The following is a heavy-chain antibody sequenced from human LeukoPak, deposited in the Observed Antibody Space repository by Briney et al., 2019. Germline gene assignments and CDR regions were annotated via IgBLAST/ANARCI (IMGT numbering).Heavy chain of an antibody. J-gene: IGHJ4*02. V-gene: IGHV1-2*02. CDR2: INPNSGGT. D-gene: IGHD2-15*01. Sequence: GASVKVSCKASGYTFTGYYMHWVRQAPGQGLEWMGWINPNSGGTNYAQKFQGRDTMTRDTSISTAYMELSRLRSDDTAVYYCARAAQPRSGGSCYYYWGQGTLVTVSS. CDR3: ARAAQPRSGGSCYYY. CDR1: GYTFTGYY.